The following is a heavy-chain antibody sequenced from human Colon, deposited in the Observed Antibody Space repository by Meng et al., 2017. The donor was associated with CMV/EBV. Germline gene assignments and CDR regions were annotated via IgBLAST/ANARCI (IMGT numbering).Heavy chain of an antibody. J-gene: IGHJ4*02. D-gene: IGHD3-10*01. CDR3: AGGTYQAWEVLYF. V-gene: IGHV4-34*01. CDR1: GGSFSNYY. Sequence: QVQLQDGGEGLLKPSETLSLTCVATGGSFSNYYWSWIRQSPGKGLEWIGDIHQSGITNHNPSLKSRVTISIDTSKNQFSLKLSSVTAADTALYYCAGGTYQAWEVLYFWGQGTLVTVSS. CDR2: IHQSGIT.